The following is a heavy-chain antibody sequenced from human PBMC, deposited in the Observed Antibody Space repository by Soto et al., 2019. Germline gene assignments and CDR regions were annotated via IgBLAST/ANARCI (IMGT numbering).Heavy chain of an antibody. J-gene: IGHJ4*02. CDR2: INGGNDNT. CDR3: AREGGQSGYDFALDF. D-gene: IGHD5-12*01. V-gene: IGHV1-3*01. CDR1: GYTFTRFA. Sequence: ASVKVSCKASGYTFTRFAIHWVRQAPGQRLEWMGWINGGNDNTKYSQKFQGRVTITMDTSANKVYMELNVVRPEDTAVYYCAREGGQSGYDFALDFWGQGTLVTVSS.